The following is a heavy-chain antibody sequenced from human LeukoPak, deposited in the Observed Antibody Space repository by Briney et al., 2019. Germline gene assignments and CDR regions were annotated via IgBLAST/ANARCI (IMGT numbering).Heavy chain of an antibody. CDR1: GFTLSNYN. CDR3: ARDAVTGYSSGWYKPFPFDY. D-gene: IGHD6-19*01. Sequence: GGSLRLSCAASGFTLSNYNMNWVRQAPGKGLEWVSSISSSSSYLFFADSVKGRFTISRDNTKNSLYLPMNSLRVDDTAVYYCARDAVTGYSSGWYKPFPFDYWGQGSLVTVSS. J-gene: IGHJ4*02. V-gene: IGHV3-21*01. CDR2: ISSSSSYL.